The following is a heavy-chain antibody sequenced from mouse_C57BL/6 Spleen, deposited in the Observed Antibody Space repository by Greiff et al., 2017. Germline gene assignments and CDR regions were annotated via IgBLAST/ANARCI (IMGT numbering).Heavy chain of an antibody. J-gene: IGHJ2*01. V-gene: IGHV1-26*01. CDR3: ARSPGKNFDY. CDR1: GYTFTDYY. Sequence: EVQLQQSGPELVKPGASVKISCKASGYTFTDYYMNWVKQSHGKSLEWIGAINPNNGGTSYNQKFKGKATLTVDKSSSTAYMELRSLTSEDSAVDYCARSPGKNFDYWGQGTTLTVSS. CDR2: INPNNGGT.